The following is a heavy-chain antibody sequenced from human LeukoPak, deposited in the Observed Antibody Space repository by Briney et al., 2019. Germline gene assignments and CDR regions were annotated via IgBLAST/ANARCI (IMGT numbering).Heavy chain of an antibody. D-gene: IGHD3-22*01. V-gene: IGHV4-4*07. Sequence: SETLSLTCTVSGGSISSYYWSRIRQPAGKGLEWIGRIYTSGSTNYNPSLKSRVTMSVDTSKNQFSLKLSSVTAADTAVYYCAAAQIDYYDSSGYYYGWFDPWGQGTLVTVSS. CDR3: AAAQIDYYDSSGYYYGWFDP. CDR1: GGSISSYY. J-gene: IGHJ5*02. CDR2: IYTSGST.